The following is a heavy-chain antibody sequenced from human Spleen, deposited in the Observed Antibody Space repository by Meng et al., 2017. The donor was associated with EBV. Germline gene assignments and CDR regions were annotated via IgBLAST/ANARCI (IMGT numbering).Heavy chain of an antibody. CDR1: GYTFTSYG. D-gene: IGHD4-23*01. V-gene: IGHV7-4-1*02. J-gene: IGHJ2*01. CDR2: LNTNTGNP. Sequence: QVQLVQSGAEVKKPGASVKVSCKASGYTFTSYGISWVRQAPGQGLEWLGRLNTNTGNPTYAQAFTGRFALSLDTSVNTAYLEISSLEAEDTAVYYCVRENDYGGNFWYFDLWGRGTLVTVSS. CDR3: VRENDYGGNFWYFDL.